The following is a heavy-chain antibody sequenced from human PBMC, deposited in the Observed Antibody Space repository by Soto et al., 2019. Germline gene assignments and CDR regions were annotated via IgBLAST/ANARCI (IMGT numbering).Heavy chain of an antibody. CDR1: GGSISSSSYY. V-gene: IGHV4-39*01. CDR3: GSRQLVHYYYGMDV. J-gene: IGHJ6*02. Sequence: QLQLQESGPGLVKPSETLSLTCTVSGGSISSSSYYWGWIRQPPGKGLEWIGSIYYSGSTCYNPSLRSRITISVDTYKNQFSLKLSDVTAADTAVYSCGSRQLVHYYYGMDVWGQGTTVTVSS. CDR2: IYYSGST. D-gene: IGHD6-13*01.